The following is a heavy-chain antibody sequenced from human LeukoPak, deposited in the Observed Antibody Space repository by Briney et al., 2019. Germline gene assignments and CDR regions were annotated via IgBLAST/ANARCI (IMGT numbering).Heavy chain of an antibody. Sequence: GGSLRLSCAASGFTFDDYAMHWVRQAPGKGLEWVSGIRWNSGSIGYANSVKGRFTISRDNAKNSLYLQMNSLRAEDTALYYCAKGFYYDILTGYFDPWGQGTLVTVSS. D-gene: IGHD3-9*01. J-gene: IGHJ5*02. CDR3: AKGFYYDILTGYFDP. CDR1: GFTFDDYA. CDR2: IRWNSGSI. V-gene: IGHV3-9*01.